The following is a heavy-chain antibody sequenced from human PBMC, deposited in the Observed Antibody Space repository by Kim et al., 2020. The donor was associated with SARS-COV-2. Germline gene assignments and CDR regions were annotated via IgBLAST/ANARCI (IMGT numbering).Heavy chain of an antibody. V-gene: IGHV1-18*01. CDR2: ISAHNGNT. CDR3: ARDRGVTIFGGHPDWFDP. D-gene: IGHD3-3*01. Sequence: ASVKVSCRASGYTFIRHGIAWVRQAPGQGLEWMGWISAHNGNTNYAQKFKGRITLTTDSLSTTAYMELRRLTSDDTAVYYCARDRGVTIFGGHPDWFDPWGQGTLVTVSS. CDR1: GYTFIRHG. J-gene: IGHJ5*02.